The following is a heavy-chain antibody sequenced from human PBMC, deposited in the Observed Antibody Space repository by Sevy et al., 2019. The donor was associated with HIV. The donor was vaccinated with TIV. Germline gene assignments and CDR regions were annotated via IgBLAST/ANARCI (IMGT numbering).Heavy chain of an antibody. CDR2: IWYDGSNK. Sequence: GGSLRLSCAASGFTFSSYGMHWVRQAPGKGLEWVAVIWYDGSNKYYADSVKGRFTISRDNSKNTLYLQMNSLRAEDTAVYYCAREVLGVVVPAAIFDYWGQVTLVTVSS. V-gene: IGHV3-33*01. CDR3: AREVLGVVVPAAIFDY. CDR1: GFTFSSYG. J-gene: IGHJ4*02. D-gene: IGHD2-2*01.